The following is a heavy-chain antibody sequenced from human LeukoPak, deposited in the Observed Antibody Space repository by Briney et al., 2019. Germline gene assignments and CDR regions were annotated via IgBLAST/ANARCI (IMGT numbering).Heavy chain of an antibody. CDR3: ARVGRGIYCSGGSCYSSHYYYYMDV. CDR2: IYYSGST. Sequence: SETLSLTCTVSGGSISSYYWSWIRQPPGKGLEWIGYIYYSGSTNYNPSLKSRVTISVDTSKNQFSLKLSSVTAADTAVYYCARVGRGIYCSGGSCYSSHYYYYMDVWGKGTTVTISS. V-gene: IGHV4-59*01. J-gene: IGHJ6*03. CDR1: GGSISSYY. D-gene: IGHD2-15*01.